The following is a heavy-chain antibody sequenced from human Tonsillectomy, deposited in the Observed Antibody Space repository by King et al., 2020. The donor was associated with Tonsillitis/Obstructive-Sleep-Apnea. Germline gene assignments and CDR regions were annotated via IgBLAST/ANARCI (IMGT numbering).Heavy chain of an antibody. D-gene: IGHD2-8*01. CDR2: ISYDGSNK. V-gene: IGHV3-30*18. CDR1: GFTFSSYG. J-gene: IGHJ4*02. CDR3: AKGKVYEEGYFFDY. Sequence: VQLVESGGGVVQPGRSLRLSCVVSGFTFSSYGMHWVRQAPGKGLEWVAVISYDGSNKYYADSVKGRFTISRDNSKNTLYRQMNSLRAEDTAVYYCAKGKVYEEGYFFDYWGQGTLVSVSS.